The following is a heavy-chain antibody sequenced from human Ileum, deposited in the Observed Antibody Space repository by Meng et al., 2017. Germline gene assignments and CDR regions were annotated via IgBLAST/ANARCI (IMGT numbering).Heavy chain of an antibody. CDR3: AREPRRFDH. V-gene: IGHV7-4-1*02. CDR1: GYTFTNYG. CDR2: INTNTGDP. Sequence: QVQLVQSGSELKTPGTSVKVSCKGSGYTFTNYGMNWVRQAPGQGLEWMGWINTNTGDPTYAQAFTGRFVFSLDTSVNTAYLQISSLKAEDTAIYYCAREPRRFDHWGQGTLVTVSS. J-gene: IGHJ4*02.